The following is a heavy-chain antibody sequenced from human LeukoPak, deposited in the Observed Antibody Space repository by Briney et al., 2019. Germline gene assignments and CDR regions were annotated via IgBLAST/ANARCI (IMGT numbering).Heavy chain of an antibody. Sequence: PGGSLRLSCAASGFTFSSYAMHWVRQAPGKGLEWVAVISYDGSNKYYADSVKGRFTISRDNSKNTLYLQMNSLRAEDTAVYYCARDGDPYGSGSYLGDYWGQGTLVTVSS. CDR1: GFTFSSYA. CDR3: ARDGDPYGSGSYLGDY. V-gene: IGHV3-30-3*01. J-gene: IGHJ4*02. D-gene: IGHD3-10*01. CDR2: ISYDGSNK.